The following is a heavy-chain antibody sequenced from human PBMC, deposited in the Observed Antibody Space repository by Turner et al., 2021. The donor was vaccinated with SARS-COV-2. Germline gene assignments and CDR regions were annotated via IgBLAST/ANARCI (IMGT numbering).Heavy chain of an antibody. CDR1: GLTFNNFG. Sequence: EVQLLESGGGLVQPGGSLRLPCTAPGLTFNNFGIGWVRQAPGKGLEWVSTISGSGENTHYAESVKGRFTISRDNSKNTLYLQMNSLRAEDTAIYYCAKDAGVEESFFDYWGQGTLVTVSS. D-gene: IGHD3-10*01. CDR3: AKDAGVEESFFDY. CDR2: ISGSGENT. V-gene: IGHV3-23*01. J-gene: IGHJ4*02.